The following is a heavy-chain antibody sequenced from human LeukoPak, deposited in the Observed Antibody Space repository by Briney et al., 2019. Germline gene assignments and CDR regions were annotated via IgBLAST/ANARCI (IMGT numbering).Heavy chain of an antibody. J-gene: IGHJ4*02. Sequence: GGSLRLSCAASGFTFSSYAMSWVRQAPGKGLEWVSATSGSGDSTYYADSVKGRFTISRDNSKNTLYLQMNSLRAEDTAVYYCAKSGSGWYRFDCWGQGTLVTVSS. D-gene: IGHD6-19*01. CDR1: GFTFSSYA. CDR3: AKSGSGWYRFDC. CDR2: TSGSGDST. V-gene: IGHV3-23*01.